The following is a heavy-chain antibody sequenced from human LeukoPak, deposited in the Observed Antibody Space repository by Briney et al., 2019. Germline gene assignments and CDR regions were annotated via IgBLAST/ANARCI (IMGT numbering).Heavy chain of an antibody. D-gene: IGHD5-24*01. Sequence: GGSLRLSCAASGFTFDDYAMHWVRQAPGKGLEWVAVISYDGSNKYYADSVKGRFTISRDNSKNTLYLQMNSLRAEDTAVYYCARDGNGALDMTTPKGVVYYYYYYMDVWGKGTTVTVSS. CDR3: ARDGNGALDMTTPKGVVYYYYYYMDV. CDR2: ISYDGSNK. J-gene: IGHJ6*03. CDR1: GFTFDDYA. V-gene: IGHV3-30-3*01.